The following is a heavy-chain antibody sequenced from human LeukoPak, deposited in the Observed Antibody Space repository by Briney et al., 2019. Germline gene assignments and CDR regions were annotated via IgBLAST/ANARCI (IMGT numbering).Heavy chain of an antibody. CDR1: GGSISSGDYY. CDR3: ARGGGSGYSYG. CDR2: IYYSGST. D-gene: IGHD5-18*01. Sequence: SETLSLTCTVSGGSISSGDYYWSWIRQPPGAGLEWIGYIYYSGSTYYNPSLKSRVTISVDTSKNQFSLKLTSVTAADTAVYYCARGGGSGYSYGWGQGTLVTVSS. J-gene: IGHJ4*02. V-gene: IGHV4-30-4*02.